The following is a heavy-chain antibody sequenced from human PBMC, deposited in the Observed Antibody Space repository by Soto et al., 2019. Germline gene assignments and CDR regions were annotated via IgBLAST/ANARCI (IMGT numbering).Heavy chain of an antibody. CDR3: AKHDRWLQLRGLDS. V-gene: IGHV4-61*08. CDR1: GGSVSSGDYY. CDR2: IHYTGST. D-gene: IGHD5-12*01. Sequence: SETLSLTCTVSGGSVSSGDYYWSWIRQPSGKGLEWIGYIHYTGSTNYNPSLKSRVTISLDTSKNQFSLKMSSVTAADTAVYYCAKHDRWLQLRGLDSWGQGTLVTVSS. J-gene: IGHJ4*02.